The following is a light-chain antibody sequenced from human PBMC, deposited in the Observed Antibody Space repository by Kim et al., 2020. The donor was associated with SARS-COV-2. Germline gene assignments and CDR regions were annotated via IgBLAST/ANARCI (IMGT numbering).Light chain of an antibody. Sequence: SPGERATLSSRAGRSVSSRYLPWYQPKPGQAPSPLIYGATSRAAGIPDKFSGSGSGTGFTLTISRLEPEDFAVYFCQEYGSSPMYTFGKENELEI. CDR3: QEYGSSPMYT. CDR1: RSVSSRY. CDR2: GAT. J-gene: IGKJ2*01. V-gene: IGKV3-20*01.